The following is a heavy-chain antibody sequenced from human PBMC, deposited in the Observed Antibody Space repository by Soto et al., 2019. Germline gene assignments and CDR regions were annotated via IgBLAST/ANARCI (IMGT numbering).Heavy chain of an antibody. CDR2: IFFSGNT. J-gene: IGHJ4*02. V-gene: IGHV4-59*01. Sequence: HVQLQESGPGLVKPSETLSLTCTVSGDFSSAYYWSWIRQSPGKGLEWLGYIFFSGNTKYNPSLKCRLTPSCDASKKPFSLEMTSGTPADRAVYTCAREGGGYRFDYWGQGTLVTVSS. D-gene: IGHD1-1*01. CDR1: GDFSSAYY. CDR3: AREGGGYRFDY.